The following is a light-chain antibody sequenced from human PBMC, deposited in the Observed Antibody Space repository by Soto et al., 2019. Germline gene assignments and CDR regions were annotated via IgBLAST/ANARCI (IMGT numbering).Light chain of an antibody. V-gene: IGKV1-39*01. CDR3: QQLYTLPFT. CDR2: DAS. CDR1: QSISTY. J-gene: IGKJ5*01. Sequence: DIQITQSPSALSASVGNRVTITGRASQSISTYLNWYQKKPGKAPNLLIYDASRLQSGVPSRFSGSGGGTDFTLSISSVQPEDFAAYHCQQLYTLPFTFGQGTRLEI.